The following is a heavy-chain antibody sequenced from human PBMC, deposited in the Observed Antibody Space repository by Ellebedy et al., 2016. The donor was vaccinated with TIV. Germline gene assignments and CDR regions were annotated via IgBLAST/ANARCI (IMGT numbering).Heavy chain of an antibody. CDR2: ISGSGGST. Sequence: PGGSLRLSCAASGFTFSSYAMSWVRQAPGKGLEWVSAISGSGGSTFYADSVKGRFTISRDNSKNTLYLQMSSLRAEDTAVYYCAKGVGIQLWNKPSFDYWGQGTLVTVSS. J-gene: IGHJ4*02. CDR1: GFTFSSYA. D-gene: IGHD5-18*01. CDR3: AKGVGIQLWNKPSFDY. V-gene: IGHV3-23*01.